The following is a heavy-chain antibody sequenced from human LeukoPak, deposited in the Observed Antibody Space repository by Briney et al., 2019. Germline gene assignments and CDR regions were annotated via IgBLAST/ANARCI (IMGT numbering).Heavy chain of an antibody. D-gene: IGHD2-21*01. Sequence: GGSLRLSCAASGFTVSSKYMSWVRQAPGKGLEWVASINEDGSEIHYVDSVKGRFTISRDNAKDSLYLQMNSLTAEDTAMYYCVRAYHPGGWFDPWGQGTLVTVSS. J-gene: IGHJ5*02. CDR2: INEDGSEI. V-gene: IGHV3-7*04. CDR1: GFTVSSKY. CDR3: VRAYHPGGWFDP.